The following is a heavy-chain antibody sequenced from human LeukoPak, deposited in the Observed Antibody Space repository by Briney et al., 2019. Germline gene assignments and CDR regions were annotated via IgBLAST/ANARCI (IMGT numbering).Heavy chain of an antibody. V-gene: IGHV4-31*03. J-gene: IGHJ5*02. Sequence: QTLSLTCTVSGGSISSGGYYWSWIRQHPGKGLEWIGYIYYSGSTYYNPSLKSRVTISVDTSKNQFSLKLSSVTAADTAVYYCARKVVRGVICWFDAWGQGTLVTVSS. CDR3: ARKVVRGVICWFDA. CDR2: IYYSGST. D-gene: IGHD3-10*01. CDR1: GGSISSGGYY.